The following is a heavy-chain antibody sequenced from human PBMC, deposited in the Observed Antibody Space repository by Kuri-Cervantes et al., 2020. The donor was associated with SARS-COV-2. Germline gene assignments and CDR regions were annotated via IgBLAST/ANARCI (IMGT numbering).Heavy chain of an antibody. Sequence: ASVKVSCKASGYTFTSYGISWVRQAPGQGLEWMGWISAYNGNTNYAQKLQGRVTMTTDTSTSTAYMELSSLRSEDTAVYYCAWNEGGTVYYYYGMDVWGQGTTVTVSS. V-gene: IGHV1-18*04. CDR3: AWNEGGTVYYYYGMDV. CDR2: ISAYNGNT. D-gene: IGHD1-1*01. CDR1: GYTFTSYG. J-gene: IGHJ6*02.